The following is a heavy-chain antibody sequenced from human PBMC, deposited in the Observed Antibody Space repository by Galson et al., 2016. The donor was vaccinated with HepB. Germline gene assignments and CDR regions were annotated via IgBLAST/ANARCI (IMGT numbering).Heavy chain of an antibody. Sequence: SLRLSCAASGFTFSSYSMNWVRQAPGKGLEWVSSISISSSYINYADSVKGRFTISRDNAKNSLYLQMNSLRAEDTAIYYCTKDQLIVIVPAAGNWFDPWGQGTLVTVSS. V-gene: IGHV3-21*04. J-gene: IGHJ5*02. CDR1: GFTFSSYS. CDR3: TKDQLIVIVPAAGNWFDP. D-gene: IGHD2-2*01. CDR2: ISISSSYI.